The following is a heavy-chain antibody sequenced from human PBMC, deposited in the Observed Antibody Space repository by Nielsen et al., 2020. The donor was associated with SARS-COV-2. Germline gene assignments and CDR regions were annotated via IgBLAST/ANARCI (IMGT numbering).Heavy chain of an antibody. J-gene: IGHJ4*02. CDR3: ASIVVVPAATNY. V-gene: IGHV3-48*01. CDR2: ISSSSSTI. CDR1: GFTFSSYS. D-gene: IGHD2-2*01. Sequence: GGSLRLSCAASGFTFSSYSMNWVRQAPGKGLEWVSYISSSSSTIYYADSVKGRFTISRDNSKNTLYLQMNSLRAEDTAVYYCASIVVVPAATNYWGQGTLVTVSS.